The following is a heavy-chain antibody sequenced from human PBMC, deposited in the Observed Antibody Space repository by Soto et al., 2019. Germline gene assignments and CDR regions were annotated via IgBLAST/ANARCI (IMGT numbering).Heavy chain of an antibody. D-gene: IGHD7-27*01. CDR1: GDSVSSNSAA. CDR3: ARGSTYDQANWAYYFDY. Sequence: KQSQTLSLTCAISGDSVSSNSAAWNWIRQSPSRGLEWLGRTYYRSKWYNDYAVSVKSRITINPDTSKNQFSLQLNSVTPEDTAVYYCARGSTYDQANWAYYFDYWGQGTLVTVSS. V-gene: IGHV6-1*01. CDR2: TYYRSKWYN. J-gene: IGHJ4*02.